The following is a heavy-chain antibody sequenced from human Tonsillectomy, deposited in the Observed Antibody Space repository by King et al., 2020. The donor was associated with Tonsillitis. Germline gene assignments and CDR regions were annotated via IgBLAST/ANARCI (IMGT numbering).Heavy chain of an antibody. V-gene: IGHV3-21*06. Sequence: VQLVESGGGLVKPGGSLRLSCTASGFTFSSYSMNWVRQAPGKGLEWVSSISSSSSDTSYADSVKGRFIISRDNAKNALYLQMNSLRAEDTAVYYCASAVTYYYDRSGDQRYFDYWGQGTLVTVSS. CDR2: ISSSSSDT. D-gene: IGHD3-22*01. CDR1: GFTFSSYS. J-gene: IGHJ4*02. CDR3: ASAVTYYYDRSGDQRYFDY.